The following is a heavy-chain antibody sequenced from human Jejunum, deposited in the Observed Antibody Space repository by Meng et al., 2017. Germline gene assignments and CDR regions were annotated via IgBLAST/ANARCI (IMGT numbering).Heavy chain of an antibody. D-gene: IGHD2-2*01. J-gene: IGHJ2*01. V-gene: IGHV4-4*07. CDR3: VRDGSSSSGGTL. CDR2: IYASVST. CDR1: GGSISNYY. Sequence: SETLSLTCTVSGGSISNYYWSWIRQPAGKGLEWIGRIYASVSTNYNPSLKTRITMSVDTSKSQFSLKLTSITAADTDVYYCVRDGSSSSGGTLWGRGTLVTVSS.